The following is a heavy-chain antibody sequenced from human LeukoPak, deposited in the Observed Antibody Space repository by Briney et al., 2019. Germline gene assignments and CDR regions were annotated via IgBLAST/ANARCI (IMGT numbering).Heavy chain of an antibody. CDR2: TYYRSTWYN. CDR1: RDSISSNSVT. CDR3: ARRLTQYDCFDP. J-gene: IGHJ5*02. Sequence: SQTLSLTCAISRDSISSNSVTWNWIRQSPSRGLEWLGRTYYRSTWYNDYAVSVRGRITVNPDTSKNQFSLHLNSVTPEDTAVYYCARRLTQYDCFDPWGQGILVTVSS. V-gene: IGHV6-1*01. D-gene: IGHD2-2*01.